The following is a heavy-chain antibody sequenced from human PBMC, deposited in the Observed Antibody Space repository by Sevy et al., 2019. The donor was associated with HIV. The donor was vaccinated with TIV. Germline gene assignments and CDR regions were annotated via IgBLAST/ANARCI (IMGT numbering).Heavy chain of an antibody. Sequence: GGSLRLSCATSGFTFSYSGMHWVRQAPGKGLEWVTFIQYDGSNTYYAASVKGRFTISRDNSKNTLYLQMNSLRGDDTAVYYCAKNTAAVGTGGFDHWGQGALVTVSS. J-gene: IGHJ4*02. CDR1: GFTFSYSG. V-gene: IGHV3-30*02. CDR3: AKNTAAVGTGGFDH. CDR2: IQYDGSNT. D-gene: IGHD6-13*01.